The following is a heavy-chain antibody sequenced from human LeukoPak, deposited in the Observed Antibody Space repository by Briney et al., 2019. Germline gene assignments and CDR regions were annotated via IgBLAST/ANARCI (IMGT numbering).Heavy chain of an antibody. CDR2: ISSSSAHI. CDR3: ARDIGGSYTAIDY. J-gene: IGHJ4*02. Sequence: GGSLRPSCAASGFTFSSYSMNWVRQAPGKGLEWVSFISSSSAHINYADSVKGRFTISRDNPRNSLYLQMNSLRAEDTAVYYCARDIGGSYTAIDYWGQGTLVTVSS. CDR1: GFTFSSYS. D-gene: IGHD1-26*01. V-gene: IGHV3-21*01.